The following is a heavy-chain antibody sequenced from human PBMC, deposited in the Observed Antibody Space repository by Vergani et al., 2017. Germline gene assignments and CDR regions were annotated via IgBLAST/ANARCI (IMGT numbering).Heavy chain of an antibody. V-gene: IGHV4-38-2*01. Sequence: QVQLQESGPGLVKPPETLSLSCAVSGYFLNSGHYWGWIRQPPGKGLDWIVSVNHSGTIYYNPSLKSRVAISLDTSKNQFSLNLNSVTAADTAVYYCARLRGTNGYYFIDAIYIWGQGTMVTVSS. CDR2: VNHSGTI. J-gene: IGHJ3*02. D-gene: IGHD2-8*01. CDR1: GYFLNSGHY. CDR3: ARLRGTNGYYFIDAIYI.